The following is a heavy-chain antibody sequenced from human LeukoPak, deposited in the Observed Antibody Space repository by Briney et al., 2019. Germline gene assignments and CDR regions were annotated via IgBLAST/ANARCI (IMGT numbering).Heavy chain of an antibody. J-gene: IGHJ2*01. V-gene: IGHV4-4*02. CDR1: GGSISSSNW. D-gene: IGHD2-21*02. CDR3: ARVPPHIVVVTALGPAWYFDL. Sequence: PSETLSLTCAVSGGSISSSNWWSWVRQPPGKGLEWIGEIYHSGSTNYNPSLKSRVTISVDKSKNQFSLKLSSVTAADTAVYYCARVPPHIVVVTALGPAWYFDLWGRGTLVTVSS. CDR2: IYHSGST.